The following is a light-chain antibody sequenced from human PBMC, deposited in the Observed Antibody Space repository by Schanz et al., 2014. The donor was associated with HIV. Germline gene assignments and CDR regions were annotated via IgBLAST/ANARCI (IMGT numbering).Light chain of an antibody. CDR1: SSDVGGYNY. Sequence: QSALTQPPSASGSPGQSVTISCTGTSSDVGGYNYVSWYQQHPGKAPKIMIYEVSKRPSGVSNRVSGSKSGNTASLTISGLQAEDEGKYYCCSYGGSSVVFGGGTKLTVL. CDR3: CSYGGSSVV. CDR2: EVS. J-gene: IGLJ2*01. V-gene: IGLV2-8*01.